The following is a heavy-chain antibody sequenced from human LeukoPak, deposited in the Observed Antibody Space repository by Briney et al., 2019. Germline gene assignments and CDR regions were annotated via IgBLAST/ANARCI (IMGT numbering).Heavy chain of an antibody. CDR2: IYYSGST. V-gene: IGHV4-39*02. Sequence: SETLSLTCTVSGGSISSSSYYWGWIRQPPGKGLEWIGSIYYSGSTYYNPSLKSRVTISVDTSKNQFSLKLSSVTAADTAVYYCAKEDNYYDSSGYLGYWGQGTLVTVSS. J-gene: IGHJ4*02. CDR1: GGSISSSSYY. D-gene: IGHD3-22*01. CDR3: AKEDNYYDSSGYLGY.